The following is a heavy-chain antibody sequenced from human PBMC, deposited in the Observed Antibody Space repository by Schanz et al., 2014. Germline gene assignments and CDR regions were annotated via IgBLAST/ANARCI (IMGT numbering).Heavy chain of an antibody. CDR3: ARPRFDYGEVDY. CDR2: ISNDGSIK. J-gene: IGHJ4*02. CDR1: GFTFSNYA. D-gene: IGHD4-17*01. V-gene: IGHV3-30-3*01. Sequence: QVQLVESGGGVVQPGGSLRLSCEASGFTFSNYAMSWVRQAPGKGLEWVALISNDGSIKYYADSVEGRFTISRDNSRNTLYLQMNSLRAEDTAVYYCARPRFDYGEVDYWGQGTLVTVSS.